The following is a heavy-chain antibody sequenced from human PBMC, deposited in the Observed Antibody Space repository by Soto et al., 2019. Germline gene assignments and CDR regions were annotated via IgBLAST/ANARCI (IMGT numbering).Heavy chain of an antibody. Sequence: QVQLQESGPGLVKPSQTLSLTCTVSGGSISSGGYYWSWIRQHPGKGLEWIGYIYCSGSTYYNPSLKSRVTISVDTSKNQFSLKLSSVTAADTAVYYCARSSTRSGSYYTSWFDPWGQGTLVTVSS. J-gene: IGHJ5*02. CDR3: ARSSTRSGSYYTSWFDP. D-gene: IGHD3-10*01. V-gene: IGHV4-31*03. CDR2: IYCSGST. CDR1: GGSISSGGYY.